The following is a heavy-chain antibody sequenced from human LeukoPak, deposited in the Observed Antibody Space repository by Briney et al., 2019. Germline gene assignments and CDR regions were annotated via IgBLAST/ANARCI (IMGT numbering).Heavy chain of an antibody. CDR3: ARAPIVVVTAFDY. Sequence: SETLSLTCTVSGGSISSYYWTWIRQPPGKGLEWIGYIYYSGNTDYNPSLKSRVSISLDTSKNQFYLKLNSVTAADTAVYYCARAPIVVVTAFDYWGQGTLVTVSS. CDR2: IYYSGNT. J-gene: IGHJ4*02. D-gene: IGHD2-21*02. CDR1: GGSISSYY. V-gene: IGHV4-59*08.